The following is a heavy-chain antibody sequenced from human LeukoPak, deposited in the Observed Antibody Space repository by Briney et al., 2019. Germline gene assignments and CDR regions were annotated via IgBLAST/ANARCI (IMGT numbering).Heavy chain of an antibody. D-gene: IGHD3-10*01. V-gene: IGHV3-53*01. Sequence: GGSLRLACAASAFSVNNNYVDWVRQAAGKGLEWVSCMDNFGIKTYADSVQGRFTVSRDSSRNMVFLQMNSLRVEDTAVYYCAGGKYYGSGTRPGYLGYWGLGTMVTVSS. CDR2: MDNFGIK. J-gene: IGHJ4*02. CDR1: AFSVNNNY. CDR3: AGGKYYGSGTRPGYLGY.